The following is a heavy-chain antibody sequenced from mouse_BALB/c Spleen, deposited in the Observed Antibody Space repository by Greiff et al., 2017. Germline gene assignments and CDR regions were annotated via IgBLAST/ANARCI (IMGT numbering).Heavy chain of an antibody. CDR3: ARSVYYYGSSYVWYFDV. J-gene: IGHJ1*01. CDR2: ISSGSSTI. Sequence: DVMLVESGGGLVQPGGSRKLSCAASGFTFSSFGMHWVRQAPEKGLEWVAYISSGSSTIYYADTVKGRFTISRDNPKNTLFLQMTSLRSEDTAMYYCARSVYYYGSSYVWYFDVWGAGTTVTVSS. CDR1: GFTFSSFG. V-gene: IGHV5-17*02. D-gene: IGHD1-1*01.